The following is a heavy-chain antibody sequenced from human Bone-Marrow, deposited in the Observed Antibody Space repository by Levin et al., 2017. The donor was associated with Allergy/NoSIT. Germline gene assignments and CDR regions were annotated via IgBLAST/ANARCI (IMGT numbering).Heavy chain of an antibody. CDR3: ARLPASGPGAFGVDP. J-gene: IGHJ5*02. Sequence: SQTLSLTCTVSGGSTSTSIYYWGWIRQPPGRGLEWISSIYYSGSTYYNPSLKSRVTTSIDTSKNQFSLKLTSVTAADTAVYYCARLPASGPGAFGVDPWGQGTLVTVSS. CDR2: IYYSGST. D-gene: IGHD3-16*01. V-gene: IGHV4-39*01. CDR1: GGSTSTSIYY.